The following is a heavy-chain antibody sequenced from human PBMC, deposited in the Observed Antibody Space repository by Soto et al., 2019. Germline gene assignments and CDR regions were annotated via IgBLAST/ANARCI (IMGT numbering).Heavy chain of an antibody. Sequence: GESLKISCKGSGYSFTSYWISWVRHMPGKGLERVGRIDPSDSYTNYRPSFQGHVTISADKSISTAYLQWSSLKDSVAVMYYCARLDYYYESSGYKSPEHWFGPLGQGTLVAVSS. CDR1: GYSFTSYW. J-gene: IGHJ5*02. CDR3: ARLDYYYESSGYKSPEHWFGP. CDR2: IDPSDSYT. V-gene: IGHV5-10-1*01. D-gene: IGHD3-22*01.